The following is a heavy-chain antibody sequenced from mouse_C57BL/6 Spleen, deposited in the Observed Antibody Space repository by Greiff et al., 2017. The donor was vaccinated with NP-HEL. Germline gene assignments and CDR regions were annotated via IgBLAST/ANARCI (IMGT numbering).Heavy chain of an antibody. D-gene: IGHD1-1*01. CDR2: IDPETGGT. CDR1: GYTFTDYE. V-gene: IGHV1-15*01. Sequence: LQESGAELVRPGASVTLSCKASGYTFTDYEMHWVKQTPVHGLEWIGAIDPETGGTAYNQKFKGKAILTADKSSSTAYMELRSLTSEDSAVYYCTRDYGSFDDWGQGTTLTVSS. J-gene: IGHJ2*01. CDR3: TRDYGSFDD.